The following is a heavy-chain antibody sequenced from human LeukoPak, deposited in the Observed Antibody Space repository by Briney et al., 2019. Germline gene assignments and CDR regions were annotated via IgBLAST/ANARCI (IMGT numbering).Heavy chain of an antibody. D-gene: IGHD2-2*01. CDR2: IIPIFGTA. Sequence: ASVTVSCTASGGTFTSYAISWVRQAPGQGLEWMGGIIPIFGTANYAQKFQGRVTITTDESTSPAYMELSSLRSEDTAVYYCAGLPPAALSFVSSRNYYYYMHVWGKGTTVTVSS. V-gene: IGHV1-69*05. CDR1: GGTFTSYA. J-gene: IGHJ6*03. CDR3: AGLPPAALSFVSSRNYYYYMHV.